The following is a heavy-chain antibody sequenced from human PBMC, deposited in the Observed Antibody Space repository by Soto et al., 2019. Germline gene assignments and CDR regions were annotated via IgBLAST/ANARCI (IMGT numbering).Heavy chain of an antibody. J-gene: IGHJ4*02. CDR2: IDGSGAGT. CDR1: GFTFSSYA. D-gene: IGHD3-9*01. Sequence: QPGGSLRLSCVASGFTFSSYAMSWVRQAPGRGLECVSSIDGSGAGTYYSDSVRGRFTISRDNSKNTLDLQMDSLRAEDTAVYYCAKGDILTGSRQGWDYWGQGTLVTVSS. V-gene: IGHV3-23*01. CDR3: AKGDILTGSRQGWDY.